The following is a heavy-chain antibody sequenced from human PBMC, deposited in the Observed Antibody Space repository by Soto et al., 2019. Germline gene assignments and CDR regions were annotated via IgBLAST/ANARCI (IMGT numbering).Heavy chain of an antibody. CDR2: IYYSGST. D-gene: IGHD3-3*01. J-gene: IGHJ6*02. CDR3: ARVGYYDFWSGLYYGMDV. CDR1: GGSISSYY. V-gene: IGHV4-59*01. Sequence: SETLSLTCTVSGGSISSYYWSWIRQPPGKGLEWIGYIYYSGSTNYNPSLKSRVTISVDTSKNQFSLKLSSVTAADTAVYYCARVGYYDFWSGLYYGMDVWGQGTTVTVSS.